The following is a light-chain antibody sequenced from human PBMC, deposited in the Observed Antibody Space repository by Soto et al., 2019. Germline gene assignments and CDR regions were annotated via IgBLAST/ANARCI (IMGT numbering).Light chain of an antibody. V-gene: IGLV2-14*01. CDR2: DVS. J-gene: IGLJ1*01. CDR1: SSDVGGYHY. CDR3: SSYTTSSTYV. Sequence: ALTQPASVSGSPGQSITISCTGTSSDVGGYHYVSWYQQYPGKAPKVMIYDVSNRPSGVSNRFSGSKSGNTASLTISGLQAEDEADYYCSSYTTSSTYVFGTGTKVTVL.